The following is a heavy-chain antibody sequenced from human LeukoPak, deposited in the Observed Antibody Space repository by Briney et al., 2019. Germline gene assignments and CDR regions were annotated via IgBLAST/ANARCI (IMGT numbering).Heavy chain of an antibody. D-gene: IGHD6-6*01. V-gene: IGHV1-58*02. CDR3: TRCSVIATRRVDAAFDI. CDR2: IVVGSGNT. CDR1: GFTFTSSA. J-gene: IGHJ3*02. Sequence: ASVKVSCKASGFTFTSSAMQWVRQARGQRLEWIGWIVVGSGNTNYAQKFQERVTITRDMSTSTAYMELSSLRSEDTAVYYCTRCSVIATRRVDAAFDIWGQGTMVTVSS.